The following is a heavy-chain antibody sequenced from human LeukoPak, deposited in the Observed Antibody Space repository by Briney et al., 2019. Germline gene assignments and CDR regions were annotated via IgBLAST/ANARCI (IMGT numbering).Heavy chain of an antibody. J-gene: IGHJ4*02. V-gene: IGHV3-73*01. Sequence: GGSLRLSCAASGFTFGGSAIHWVRQASGKGLEWVGRIRSKANNYATTYGASVKGRFTFSRDDSKNTAYLQMNSLKTEDTAVYYCTRSLYYDSWSGYFGGEDFDYWGQGTLVTVSS. D-gene: IGHD3-3*01. CDR3: TRSLYYDSWSGYFGGEDFDY. CDR1: GFTFGGSA. CDR2: IRSKANNYAT.